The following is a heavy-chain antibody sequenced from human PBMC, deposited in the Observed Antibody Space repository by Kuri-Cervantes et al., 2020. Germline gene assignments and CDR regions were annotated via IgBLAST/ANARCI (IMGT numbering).Heavy chain of an antibody. CDR2: IVVGSGNT. CDR1: GFTFSSSA. V-gene: IGHV1-58*01. D-gene: IGHD3-22*01. J-gene: IGHJ3*02. CDR3: AADKTYYYDSRGYHYVGLDAFDI. Sequence: SVKVSCKPSGFTFSSSAVQWVRQARGQRLEWIGWIVVGSGNTNYAQKFQERVTIRRDMSTSTAYMELNSLRSEDTAVYYCAADKTYYYDSRGYHYVGLDAFDIWGQGTMVTVSS.